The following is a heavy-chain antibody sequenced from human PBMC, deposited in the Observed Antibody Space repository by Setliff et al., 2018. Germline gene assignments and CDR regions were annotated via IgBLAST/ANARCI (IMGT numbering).Heavy chain of an antibody. D-gene: IGHD3-10*01. J-gene: IGHJ4*02. V-gene: IGHV1-18*01. CDR1: GYTFSNYG. CDR3: ARVESMVRGKNILRHFDY. CDR2: VTVYNGNT. Sequence: GASVKVSCNASGYTFSNYGVTWVRQAPGQGLEWMGWVTVYNGNTKYAQNLQGRLTLTTDISTSTAYMELGSLTTDDTAVYYCARVESMVRGKNILRHFDYWGQGIQVTVSS.